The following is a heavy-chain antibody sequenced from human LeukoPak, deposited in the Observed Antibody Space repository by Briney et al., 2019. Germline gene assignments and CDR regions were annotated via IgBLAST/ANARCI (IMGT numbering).Heavy chain of an antibody. V-gene: IGHV3-23*01. CDR2: ISGRCGRT. CDR1: RLTLSSYA. J-gene: IGHJ1*01. Sequence: GGSLRHSRAASRLTLSSYAIRSVRQAAGKELEWFSSISGRCGRTYYADSLRGRFTIPRDNPNHTLYLQANSQIAKCTAVYYFSNLDCSSTSCYLPEFFQHWGQGTLVTVSS. D-gene: IGHD2-2*01. CDR3: SNLDCSSTSCYLPEFFQH.